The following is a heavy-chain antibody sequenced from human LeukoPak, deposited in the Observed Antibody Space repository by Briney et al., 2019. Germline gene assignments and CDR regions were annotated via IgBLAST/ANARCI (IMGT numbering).Heavy chain of an antibody. CDR3: ARDRIYDFWSGYSGYHYYYGMDV. J-gene: IGHJ6*02. V-gene: IGHV4-34*01. CDR2: INHSGST. Sequence: PSETLSLTCAVYGGSFSGYYWSWIRQPPGKGLEWIGEINHSGSTNYNPSLKSRVTISVDTSKNQFSLKLSSVTAADTAVYYCARDRIYDFWSGYSGYHYYYGMDVWGQGTTVTVSS. CDR1: GGSFSGYY. D-gene: IGHD3-3*01.